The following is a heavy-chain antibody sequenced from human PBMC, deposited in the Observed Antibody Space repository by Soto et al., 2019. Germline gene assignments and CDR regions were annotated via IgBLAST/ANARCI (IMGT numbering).Heavy chain of an antibody. J-gene: IGHJ4*02. V-gene: IGHV1-46*01. CDR2: INPSGGST. CDR1: GYTLTSYC. Sequence: ASVKVSCKASGYTLTSYCMHWVRQAPGQGLEWMGIINPSGGSTSYAQKFQGRVTMTRDTSTSTVYMELSSLRSEDTAVYYCANSRSSSWSDFYFLSRGQGPLVSVS. D-gene: IGHD6-13*01. CDR3: ANSRSSSWSDFYFLS.